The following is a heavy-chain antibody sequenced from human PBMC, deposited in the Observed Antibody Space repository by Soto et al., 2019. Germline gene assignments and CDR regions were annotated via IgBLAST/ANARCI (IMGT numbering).Heavy chain of an antibody. CDR3: ARVQQLELFYYYYYMDV. V-gene: IGHV3-74*01. D-gene: IGHD1-1*01. CDR2: INSDGSST. Sequence: GGSLRLSCAASGFTFSSYWMHWVRQAPGKGLVWVSRINSDGSSTSYADSVKGRFTISRDNAKNTLYLQMNSLRAEDTAVYYCARVQQLELFYYYYYMDVWGKGTTVTVSS. CDR1: GFTFSSYW. J-gene: IGHJ6*03.